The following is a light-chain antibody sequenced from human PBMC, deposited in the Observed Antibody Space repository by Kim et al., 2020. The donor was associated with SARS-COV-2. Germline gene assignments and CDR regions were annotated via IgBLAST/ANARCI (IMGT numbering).Light chain of an antibody. CDR3: QAWDTSTVV. CDR1: KLGDKY. CDR2: QDT. V-gene: IGLV3-1*01. J-gene: IGLJ3*02. Sequence: ASPGQTATITCSGDKLGDKYACWYQQKPGQSPVLVIYQDTKRPSGISERFSGSNSGNTATLTISGTQTIDEADYYCQAWDTSTVVFGGGTQLTVL.